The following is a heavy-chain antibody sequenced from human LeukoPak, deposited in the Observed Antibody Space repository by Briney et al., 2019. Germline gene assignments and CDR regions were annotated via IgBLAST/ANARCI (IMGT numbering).Heavy chain of an antibody. CDR3: ARVLATGTQGRGYFDY. J-gene: IGHJ4*02. CDR1: GGSISSSSYY. D-gene: IGHD1/OR15-1a*01. CDR2: IYYSGST. Sequence: SETLSLTCTVSGGSISSSSYYWGWIRQPPGKGLEWIGSIYYSGSTYYNPSLKSRVTISVDTSKNQFYLKLSSVTAADTAVYYCARVLATGTQGRGYFDYWGQGTLVTVSS. V-gene: IGHV4-39*07.